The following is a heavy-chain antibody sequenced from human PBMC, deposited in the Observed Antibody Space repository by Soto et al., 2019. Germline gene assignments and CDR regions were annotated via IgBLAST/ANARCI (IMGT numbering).Heavy chain of an antibody. CDR1: GFTFGDYA. D-gene: IGHD2-15*01. J-gene: IGHJ6*02. V-gene: IGHV3-49*03. CDR3: TRDKDIVVVVAAPLGMDV. Sequence: GSLRLSCTASGFTFGDYAMSWFRQAPGKGLEWVGFIRSKAYGGTTEYAASVKGRFTISRDDSKSIAYLQMNSLKTEDTAVYYCTRDKDIVVVVAAPLGMDVWGQGTTVTVSS. CDR2: IRSKAYGGTT.